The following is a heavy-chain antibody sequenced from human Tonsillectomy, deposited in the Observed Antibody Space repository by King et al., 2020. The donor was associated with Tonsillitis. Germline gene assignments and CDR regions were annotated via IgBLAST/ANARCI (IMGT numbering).Heavy chain of an antibody. Sequence: VQLVESGGGLIQPGGSLRFSCAASGFTFSSYAMNWVRQAPGKGLEWVSGISGSGGSTYYADSVEGRFAIPRDNSKNTLYLQMNSLRAEDTAVYYCAKDRDFWSPHGMDVWGQGTTVTVSS. CDR2: ISGSGGST. D-gene: IGHD3-3*01. CDR1: GFTFSSYA. CDR3: AKDRDFWSPHGMDV. V-gene: IGHV3-23*04. J-gene: IGHJ6*02.